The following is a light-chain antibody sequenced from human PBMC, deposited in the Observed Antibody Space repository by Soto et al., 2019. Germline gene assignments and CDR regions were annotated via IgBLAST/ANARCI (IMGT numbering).Light chain of an antibody. CDR3: TSYTTSSTYV. CDR1: SSDVGNYIY. V-gene: IGLV2-14*01. CDR2: EGS. Sequence: QPASLSCSPGHSITISCTGTSSDVGNYIYVFWFQQHPCKAPKLIISEGSNRPSGVSSRFSGSKSGNTASLTISGLQAEDEAHYYCTSYTTSSTYVFGTGTKVTGL. J-gene: IGLJ1*01.